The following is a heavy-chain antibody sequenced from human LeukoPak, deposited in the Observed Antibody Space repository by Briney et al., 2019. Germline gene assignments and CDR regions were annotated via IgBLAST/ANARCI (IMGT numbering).Heavy chain of an antibody. D-gene: IGHD6-13*01. V-gene: IGHV3-66*01. CDR1: GFTVSSNY. Sequence: GGSLRLSCAASGFTVSSNYMSWVRQAPGKGLEWVPVIYSGGSTYYADSVKGRFTISRDNSKNTLYLQMNSLRAEDTAVYYCAREKLFSSSWGINLWGQGTLVTVSS. CDR3: AREKLFSSSWGINL. J-gene: IGHJ4*02. CDR2: IYSGGST.